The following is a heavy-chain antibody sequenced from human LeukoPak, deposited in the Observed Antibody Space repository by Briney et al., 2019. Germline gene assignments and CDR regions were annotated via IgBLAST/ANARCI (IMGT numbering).Heavy chain of an antibody. CDR1: GGSISTSIYH. V-gene: IGHV4-39*01. CDR3: ARVTLYFDFSTGNHYYFDS. J-gene: IGHJ4*02. CDR2: IYYSGST. D-gene: IGHD3-3*01. Sequence: SETLSLTCTVSGGSISTSIYHWGWIRQPPGKGLEWIGSIYYSGSTYYNPSLKSRVTISVDTSKNQFSLQLTSVTAADTAVYYCARVTLYFDFSTGNHYYFDSWGQGTLVIVSS.